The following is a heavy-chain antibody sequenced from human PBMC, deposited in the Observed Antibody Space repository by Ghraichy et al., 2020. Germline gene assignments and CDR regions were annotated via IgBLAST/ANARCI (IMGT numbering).Heavy chain of an antibody. J-gene: IGHJ4*02. V-gene: IGHV3-7*03. Sequence: GESLNISCAASGFNFTASWMNWVRQAPGKGLEWVAGIKQDGSETYHADSVKCRLTISRDNAKNSLYLQMNGLRVEDTAVYYCARDRAYKAFDYWGQGILVSVSS. CDR3: ARDRAYKAFDY. CDR1: GFNFTASW. CDR2: IKQDGSET. D-gene: IGHD5-24*01.